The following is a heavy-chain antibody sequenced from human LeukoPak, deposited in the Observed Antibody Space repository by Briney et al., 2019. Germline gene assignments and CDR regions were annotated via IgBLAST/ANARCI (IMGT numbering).Heavy chain of an antibody. D-gene: IGHD5-18*01. Sequence: ASVKVSCKASGYTFTSYDINWVRQATGQGLEWMGWRNPNSGNTGYAQKFQGRVTMTRNTSISTAYMELSSLRSEDTAVYYCARSSGYSYGYGYYFDYWGQGTLVTVSS. CDR2: RNPNSGNT. CDR3: ARSSGYSYGYGYYFDY. J-gene: IGHJ4*02. V-gene: IGHV1-8*01. CDR1: GYTFTSYD.